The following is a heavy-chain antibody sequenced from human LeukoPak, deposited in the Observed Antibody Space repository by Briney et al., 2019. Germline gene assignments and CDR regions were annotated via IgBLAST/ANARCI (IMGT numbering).Heavy chain of an antibody. J-gene: IGHJ3*02. CDR3: AREMIWGGAFDI. CDR1: GFTFDDYA. D-gene: IGHD3-16*01. CDR2: ITWNGGLI. V-gene: IGHV3-9*01. Sequence: PGRSLRLSCAVSGFTFDDYAMHWVRQAPGKGLEWVSGITWNGGLIGYADSVKGRFTISRDNAENSLYLQMTSLRAEDTALYYCAREMIWGGAFDIWGQGTMVTVSS.